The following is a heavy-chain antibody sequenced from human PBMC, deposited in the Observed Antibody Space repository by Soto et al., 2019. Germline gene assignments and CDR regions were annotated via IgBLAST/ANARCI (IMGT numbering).Heavy chain of an antibody. CDR3: ASGYYDILTGRDTKYYFDY. D-gene: IGHD3-9*01. CDR2: IYYSGNT. V-gene: IGHV4-30-4*01. Sequence: SETLSLTCTVSGGSIINGDYYWTWIRQPPGKGLEWIGYIYYSGNTYYNPSLKSRVMISVDTSKNQFSLHLSSVTAADTAVYYCASGYYDILTGRDTKYYFDYWGQGALVTVSS. CDR1: GGSIINGDYY. J-gene: IGHJ4*02.